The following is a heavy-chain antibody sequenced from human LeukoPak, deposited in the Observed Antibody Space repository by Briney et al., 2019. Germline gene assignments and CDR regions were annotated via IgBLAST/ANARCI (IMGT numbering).Heavy chain of an antibody. CDR1: GGSISSYY. D-gene: IGHD1-26*01. CDR3: ARDPGGLGDY. Sequence: SETLSLTCTVSGGSISSYYWSWIRQPPGKGLEWIGYISYSGRTNYNPSLMSRVTISVDTSKNHFSLKLTSVTAADTAVYYCARDPGGLGDYWGQGTLVTVSS. J-gene: IGHJ4*02. V-gene: IGHV4-59*01. CDR2: ISYSGRT.